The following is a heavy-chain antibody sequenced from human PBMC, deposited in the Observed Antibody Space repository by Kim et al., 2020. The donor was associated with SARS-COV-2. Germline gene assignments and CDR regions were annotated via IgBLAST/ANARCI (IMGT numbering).Heavy chain of an antibody. CDR1: GYSFTNYA. CDR3: ARELPNILRGVIKGSGWFDP. V-gene: IGHV1-3*01. D-gene: IGHD3-10*01. CDR2: INAGNGNT. J-gene: IGHJ5*02. Sequence: ASVKVSCKASGYSFTNYAIHWVRQAPGHRLEWMGWINAGNGNTKYSQRFHGRVTITRDTSATTAYMELSSLRSGDTAVYYCARELPNILRGVIKGSGWFDPWGQGTLVTVSS.